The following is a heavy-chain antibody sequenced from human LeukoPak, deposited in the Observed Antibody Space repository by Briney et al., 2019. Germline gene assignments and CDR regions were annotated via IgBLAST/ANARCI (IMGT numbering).Heavy chain of an antibody. V-gene: IGHV3-74*01. Sequence: GGSLRLSCAASGFXFSSYWIHWVRQAPGKGLVWVSRINSDGSSTSYADSVKGRFTISRDNAKNTLYLQMNSLRAEDTAVYYCARDGPSYVPFDYWGQGTLVTVSS. D-gene: IGHD3-10*02. J-gene: IGHJ4*02. CDR1: GFXFSSYW. CDR3: ARDGPSYVPFDY. CDR2: INSDGSST.